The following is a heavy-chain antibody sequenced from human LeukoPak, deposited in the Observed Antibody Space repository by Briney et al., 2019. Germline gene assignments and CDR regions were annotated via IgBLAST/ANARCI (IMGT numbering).Heavy chain of an antibody. CDR2: MNPKSGKT. J-gene: IGHJ4*02. D-gene: IGHD6-19*01. V-gene: IGHV1-8*01. Sequence: ASVKVSCKTSGYSFTSHDINWVRQATGQGLEWMGWMNPKSGKTGYAQTFQGRLTMTRDTSISTAYIELSSLRSEDTAMYYCARGSGGWPIDHWGQGTLVTVSS. CDR1: GYSFTSHD. CDR3: ARGSGGWPIDH.